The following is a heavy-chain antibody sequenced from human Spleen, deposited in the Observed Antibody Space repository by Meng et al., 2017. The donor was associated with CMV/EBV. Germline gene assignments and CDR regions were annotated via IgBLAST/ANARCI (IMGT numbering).Heavy chain of an antibody. CDR1: GFAFSTYT. Sequence: GESLKISCAASGFAFSTYTMNWVRQAPGKGLEWVSSIGSSSSYIYYADSLRGRFTISRDNAKNSLYLHMNSLRAEDTAVYYCARAGDSSRGNDAFDIWGQGTMVTVSS. V-gene: IGHV3-21*01. J-gene: IGHJ3*02. D-gene: IGHD6-13*01. CDR3: ARAGDSSRGNDAFDI. CDR2: IGSSSSYI.